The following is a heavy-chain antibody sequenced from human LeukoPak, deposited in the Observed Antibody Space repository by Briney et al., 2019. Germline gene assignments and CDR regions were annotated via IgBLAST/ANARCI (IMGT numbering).Heavy chain of an antibody. D-gene: IGHD6-19*01. CDR3: ARGSAVAGTGDY. Sequence: GGSLRLSCAASGFTFSSYAMSWVRQAPGKGLVWVSRIKSDGSVTSYADSVKGRFTISRDNAKNTLYLQMNSLRAEDTAVYYCARGSAVAGTGDYWGQGTLVTVSP. CDR2: IKSDGSVT. V-gene: IGHV3-74*01. J-gene: IGHJ4*02. CDR1: GFTFSSYA.